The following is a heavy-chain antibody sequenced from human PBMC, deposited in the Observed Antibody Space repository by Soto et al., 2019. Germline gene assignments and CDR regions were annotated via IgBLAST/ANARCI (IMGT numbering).Heavy chain of an antibody. CDR1: GGSVTSHH. Sequence: SETLSLTCFVSGGSVTSHHWSWIRQFPGQGLEWIAYTSYTGNTSYNPSLKSRVTISVDTSKNQFSLKLSSVTAADTAVYYCARDRRYYDSSGYSSFDYWGQGTLVTVSS. D-gene: IGHD3-22*01. J-gene: IGHJ4*02. V-gene: IGHV4-59*02. CDR2: TSYTGNT. CDR3: ARDRRYYDSSGYSSFDY.